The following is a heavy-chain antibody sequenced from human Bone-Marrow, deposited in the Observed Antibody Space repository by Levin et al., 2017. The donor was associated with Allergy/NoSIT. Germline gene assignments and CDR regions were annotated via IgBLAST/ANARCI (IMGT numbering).Heavy chain of an antibody. D-gene: IGHD6-6*01. Sequence: GESLKISCKASGYTFTSYDINWVRQATGQGLEWMGWMNPNSGNTGYAQKFQGRVTMTRNTSISTAYMELSSLRSEDTAVYYCARGQGAARPGNWFDPWGQGTLVTVSS. J-gene: IGHJ5*02. CDR1: GYTFTSYD. V-gene: IGHV1-8*01. CDR2: MNPNSGNT. CDR3: ARGQGAARPGNWFDP.